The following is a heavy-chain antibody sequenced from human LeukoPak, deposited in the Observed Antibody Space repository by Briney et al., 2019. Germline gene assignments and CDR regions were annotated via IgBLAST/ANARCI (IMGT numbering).Heavy chain of an antibody. J-gene: IGHJ6*03. Sequence: SETLSLTCTVSGGSINNYYWSWLRQPAGKGLEWIGRIYMSGSTDYNPSFKSRVTMSVDTSKNQVSLKLRSVTAADTAVYYCARVVWGGDFHYSLDVWGKGTTVIVSS. CDR2: IYMSGST. V-gene: IGHV4-4*07. CDR3: ARVVWGGDFHYSLDV. CDR1: GGSINNYY. D-gene: IGHD7-27*01.